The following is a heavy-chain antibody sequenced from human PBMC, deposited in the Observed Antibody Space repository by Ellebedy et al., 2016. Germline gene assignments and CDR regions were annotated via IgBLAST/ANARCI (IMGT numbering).Heavy chain of an antibody. V-gene: IGHV3-48*02. D-gene: IGHD2-8*01. Sequence: DSVKGRFTVSRDDAKNSLSLQMHSLRDEDTAVYYCARDWSYALDNWGQGTLVTVSS. J-gene: IGHJ4*02. CDR3: ARDWSYALDN.